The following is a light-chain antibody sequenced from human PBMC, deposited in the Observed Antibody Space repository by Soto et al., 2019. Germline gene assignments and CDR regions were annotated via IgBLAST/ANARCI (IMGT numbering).Light chain of an antibody. Sequence: GDLSSSSGERATISCRTSQSVTNNYLAWYQQKRGQAPRLLIYGASNRATGIPDRFSGSGSGTDFTLAISSLQSEDFAVYYCHQYGTAPLTFGGGTKVDIK. CDR1: QSVTNNY. V-gene: IGKV3-20*01. CDR2: GAS. J-gene: IGKJ4*01. CDR3: HQYGTAPLT.